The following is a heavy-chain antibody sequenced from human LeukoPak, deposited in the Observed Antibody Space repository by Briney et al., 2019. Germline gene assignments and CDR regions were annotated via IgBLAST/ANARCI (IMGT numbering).Heavy chain of an antibody. V-gene: IGHV4-4*07. J-gene: IGHJ5*02. CDR1: GDSISSYY. D-gene: IGHD2-2*01. CDR2: IYTSGST. Sequence: SETLSLTCTVSGDSISSYYWSWIRQPAGKGLEGLGRIYTSGSTNYNPSLKSRVTMSVDTSKNQFSLKLSSVTAADTAVYYCARGIVVVPAAVDNWFDPWGQGTLVTVSS. CDR3: ARGIVVVPAAVDNWFDP.